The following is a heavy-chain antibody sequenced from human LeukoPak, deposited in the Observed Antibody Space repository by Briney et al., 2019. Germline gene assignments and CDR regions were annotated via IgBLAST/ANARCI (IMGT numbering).Heavy chain of an antibody. Sequence: KPSETLSLTCTVSGGFISSSSYFWGWIRQPPGKGLEWIGSIYYSGSTSYNTSLKSRVTISVDTSKNQFSLKLSSVTAADTAVYYCARSLGYCSGGSCHDFFDYWGQGTLVTVSS. J-gene: IGHJ4*02. CDR1: GGFISSSSYF. D-gene: IGHD2-15*01. CDR2: IYYSGST. CDR3: ARSLGYCSGGSCHDFFDY. V-gene: IGHV4-39*07.